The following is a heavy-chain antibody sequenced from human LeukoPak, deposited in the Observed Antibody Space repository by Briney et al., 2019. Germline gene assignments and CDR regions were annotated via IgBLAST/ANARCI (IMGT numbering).Heavy chain of an antibody. Sequence: SQTLSLTCTVSGGSISSGSYYWSWIRQPAGKGLEWIGHIYTSGSTNYNPSLKSRVTISADTSKNQFSLKLSSVTAADTAVYYCARSSGYYDSGGYLNLYFDYWGQGTLVTVSS. V-gene: IGHV4-61*09. J-gene: IGHJ4*02. CDR3: ARSSGYYDSGGYLNLYFDY. CDR2: IYTSGST. D-gene: IGHD3-22*01. CDR1: GGSISSGSYY.